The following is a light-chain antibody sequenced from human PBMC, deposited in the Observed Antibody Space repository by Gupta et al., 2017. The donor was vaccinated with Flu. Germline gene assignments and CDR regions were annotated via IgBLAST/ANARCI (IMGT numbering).Light chain of an antibody. V-gene: IGKV3-15*01. CDR1: QSVANN. Sequence: EIVVTQSPATLSVSLGERATLSCRPSQSVANNVAWYQQKPGQAPRLLIYGASIRATDIPDRFSGSGSGTEFSLTISSLQSDDLAVYYCHQYDNRARVSFGQGTKLEIK. CDR2: GAS. CDR3: HQYDNRARVS. J-gene: IGKJ2*03.